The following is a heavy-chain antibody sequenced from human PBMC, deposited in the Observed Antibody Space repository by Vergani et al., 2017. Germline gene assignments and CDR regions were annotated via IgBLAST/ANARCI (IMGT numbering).Heavy chain of an antibody. D-gene: IGHD3-3*01. CDR2: INHSGST. J-gene: IGHJ5*02. V-gene: IGHV4-34*01. CDR1: GGSFSGYY. Sequence: QVQLQQWGAGLLKPSETLSLTCAVYGGSFSGYYWSWIRQPPGKGLEWIGEINHSGSTNYNPSLKSRVTISVDTSKHQFSLKLSSVTAADTAVYYCAREIRSRGVVHNWFDPWGQGTLVTVSS. CDR3: AREIRSRGVVHNWFDP.